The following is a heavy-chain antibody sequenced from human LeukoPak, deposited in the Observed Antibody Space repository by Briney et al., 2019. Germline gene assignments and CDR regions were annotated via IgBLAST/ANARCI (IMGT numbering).Heavy chain of an antibody. CDR2: IYHSGST. CDR1: GGSISSGNYS. Sequence: SETLSLTCTVSGGSISSGNYSWSWIRQPPGKGLEWIGYIYHSGSTYYNPSLKSRVTISVDRSKNQFSLKLSSVTAADTAVYYCARSYDSSGYSQYYFDYWGQGTLVTVSS. V-gene: IGHV4-30-2*01. D-gene: IGHD3-22*01. CDR3: ARSYDSSGYSQYYFDY. J-gene: IGHJ4*02.